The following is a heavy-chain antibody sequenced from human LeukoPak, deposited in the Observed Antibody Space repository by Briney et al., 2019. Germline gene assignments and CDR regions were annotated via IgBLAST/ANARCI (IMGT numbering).Heavy chain of an antibody. Sequence: AGSLRLSCAASGFTLSRYWMHWVRQAPGKGLVWVSRINSDGSSTSYADSVKGRFTISRDNAKNTLYLQMNSLRAEDTAVYYCARYNFWSGYYVDYWGQGSLVTVSS. D-gene: IGHD3-3*01. CDR3: ARYNFWSGYYVDY. CDR1: GFTLSRYW. CDR2: INSDGSST. V-gene: IGHV3-74*01. J-gene: IGHJ4*02.